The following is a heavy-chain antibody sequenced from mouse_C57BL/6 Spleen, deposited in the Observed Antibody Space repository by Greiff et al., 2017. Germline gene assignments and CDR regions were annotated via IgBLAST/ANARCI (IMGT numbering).Heavy chain of an antibody. CDR1: GFTFSSYA. CDR3: ARAFSIPGAWFAY. J-gene: IGHJ3*01. Sequence: EVQLVESGGGLVKPGGSLKLSCAASGFTFSSYAMSWVRQTPEKRLEWVATISDGGSYTYYPDNVKGRFTISRDNAKNNLYLQMSHLKSEDTAMYYCARAFSIPGAWFAYWGQGTLVTVSA. D-gene: IGHD2-12*01. CDR2: ISDGGSYT. V-gene: IGHV5-4*01.